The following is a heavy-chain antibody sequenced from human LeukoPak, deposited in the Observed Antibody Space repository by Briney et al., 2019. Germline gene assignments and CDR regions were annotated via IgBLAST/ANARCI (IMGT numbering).Heavy chain of an antibody. V-gene: IGHV4-4*02. CDR2: ISLTRLT. J-gene: IGHJ4*02. CDR1: GGSISDTNW. Sequence: PSETLSLTCGVCGGSISDTNWWSWLRQPPGQGLEWIGQISLTRLTHNNPSLESRATVSLDRSKNLLSLKLTSVPAADTAVYYCSRENGVFSPFGYWGQGTLVTVLS. CDR3: SRENGVFSPFGY. D-gene: IGHD2-8*01.